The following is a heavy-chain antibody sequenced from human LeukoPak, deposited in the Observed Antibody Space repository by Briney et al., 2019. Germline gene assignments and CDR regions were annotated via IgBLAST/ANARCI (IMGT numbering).Heavy chain of an antibody. CDR3: ARGRSGSYPNTFDY. D-gene: IGHD1-26*01. CDR1: GFTISSDA. V-gene: IGHV3-23*01. J-gene: IGHJ4*02. CDR2: ISGSGGST. Sequence: GGSLRLSCVASGFTISSDAMTWVRQAPGKGLEWVSAISGSGGSTYYADSVKGRFTISRDNSKNTLYLQMNSLRAEDTAVYYCARGRSGSYPNTFDYWGQGTLVTVSS.